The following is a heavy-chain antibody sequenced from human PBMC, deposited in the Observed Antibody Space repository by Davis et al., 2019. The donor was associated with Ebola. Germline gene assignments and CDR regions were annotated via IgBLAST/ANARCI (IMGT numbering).Heavy chain of an antibody. CDR3: ARADGDYVHFDY. CDR1: GGSISSGGYY. CDR2: IYYSGST. V-gene: IGHV4-61*08. Sequence: SETLSLTCTVSGGSISSGGYYWSCIRQHPGKGLVWIGYIYYSGSTNYNPSLKSRVTISVDTSNNQLSLKVSSVTAADTAVYYCARADGDYVHFDYWGQGILVTVSS. D-gene: IGHD4-17*01. J-gene: IGHJ4*02.